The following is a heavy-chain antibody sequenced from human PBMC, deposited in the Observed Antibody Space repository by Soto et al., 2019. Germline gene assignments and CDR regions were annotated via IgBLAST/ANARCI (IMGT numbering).Heavy chain of an antibody. CDR3: AKLTSASATGF. CDR1: GFTFSSYP. Sequence: EVQLLESGGGLVQPGGSLRLSCAAYGFTFSSYPMIWVRQAPGKGLEWVSAISSSGPNTYYADSVNGRFTISRDNSKNTLYLQMNSLRDEDTAVYYCAKLTSASATGFWGQGTLVTVSS. D-gene: IGHD2-15*01. J-gene: IGHJ4*02. CDR2: ISSSGPNT. V-gene: IGHV3-23*01.